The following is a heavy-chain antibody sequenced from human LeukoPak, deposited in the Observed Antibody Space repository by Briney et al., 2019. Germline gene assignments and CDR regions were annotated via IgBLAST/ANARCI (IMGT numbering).Heavy chain of an antibody. Sequence: SVKVSCKASGGTFSGYAISWVRQAPGQGLEWMGGIIPIFGTANYAQKFQGRVTITADESTSTAYMELSSLRSEDTAVYYCARSRSTPGYFDYWGQGTLVTVSS. V-gene: IGHV1-69*13. CDR1: GGTFSGYA. J-gene: IGHJ4*02. CDR2: IIPIFGTA. CDR3: ARSRSTPGYFDY. D-gene: IGHD5/OR15-5a*01.